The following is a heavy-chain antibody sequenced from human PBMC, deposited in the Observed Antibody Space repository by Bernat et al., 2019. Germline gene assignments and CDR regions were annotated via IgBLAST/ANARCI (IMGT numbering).Heavy chain of an antibody. CDR2: VNGDGSST. J-gene: IGHJ4*02. Sequence: EVQLVESGGGLVQPGGSLRLSCAASGLTFSSFWMHWVRQAPGKGLVWVSRVNGDGSSTSYADSVNGRFTISRDNAKNTLYLQMNSLRAEDTAVYYCAKAEYSSSSRHFDYWGQGTLVTVSS. D-gene: IGHD6-6*01. V-gene: IGHV3-74*01. CDR1: GLTFSSFW. CDR3: AKAEYSSSSRHFDY.